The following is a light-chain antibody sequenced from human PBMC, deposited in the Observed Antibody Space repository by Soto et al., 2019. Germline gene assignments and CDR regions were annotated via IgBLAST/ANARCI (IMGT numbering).Light chain of an antibody. V-gene: IGKV1-12*01. CDR2: GAS. CDR1: QGISSW. CDR3: QQAHSFPYT. J-gene: IGKJ2*01. Sequence: DIQMTQSPSSVSASVGDRVAFTCRASQGISSWLVWYQQKPGKAPKLLIYGASSLQSGVPSRFSGSGSGTDFTLTISSLQPEDFATYFCQQAHSFPYTFGQGTKLEIK.